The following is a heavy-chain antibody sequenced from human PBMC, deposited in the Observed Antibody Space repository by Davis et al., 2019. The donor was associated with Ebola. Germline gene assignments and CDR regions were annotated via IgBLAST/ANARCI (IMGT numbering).Heavy chain of an antibody. CDR2: IVVGSGNT. V-gene: IGHV1-58*01. J-gene: IGHJ6*02. Sequence: AASVKVSCKASGFTFTSSAVQWVRQARGQRLEWIGWIVVGSGNTNYAQKLQERVTITRDMSTSTAYMELSSLRSEDTAVYYCAADPHYYYYYGMDVWGQGTTVTVSS. CDR1: GFTFTSSA. CDR3: AADPHYYYYYGMDV.